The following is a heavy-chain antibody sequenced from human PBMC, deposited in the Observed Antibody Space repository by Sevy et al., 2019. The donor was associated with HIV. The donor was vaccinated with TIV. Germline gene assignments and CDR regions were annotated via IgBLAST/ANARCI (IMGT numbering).Heavy chain of an antibody. CDR3: ARTANYHDSSAY. CDR1: GFTFSDYY. D-gene: IGHD3-22*01. CDR2: ISSSGSTI. J-gene: IGHJ4*02. V-gene: IGHV3-11*01. Sequence: GGSLRLSCAASGFTFSDYYMSWIRQAPGKGLEWVSYISSSGSTIYYADSVKGRFTISRDNAKNSLYLQMNSLRAEDTAAYYCARTANYHDSSAYWGQGTLVTVSS.